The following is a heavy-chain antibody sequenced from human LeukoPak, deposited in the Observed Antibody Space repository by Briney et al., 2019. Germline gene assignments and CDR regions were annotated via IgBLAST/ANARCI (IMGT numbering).Heavy chain of an antibody. Sequence: ASVKVSCKASGYTFTSYDINWVRQATGQGLEWMGWMNPNSGNTGYAQKFQGRVTITRNTSISTAYMELSSLRSEDTAVYYCAREAPTGDVVSGAFDIWGQGTMVTVSS. J-gene: IGHJ3*02. D-gene: IGHD7-27*01. CDR2: MNPNSGNT. CDR1: GYTFTSYD. V-gene: IGHV1-8*03. CDR3: AREAPTGDVVSGAFDI.